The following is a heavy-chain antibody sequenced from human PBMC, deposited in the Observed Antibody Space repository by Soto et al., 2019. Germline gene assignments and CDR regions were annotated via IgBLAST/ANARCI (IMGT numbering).Heavy chain of an antibody. J-gene: IGHJ4*02. Sequence: WASVKVSCKASGYTFTSYGISWVRQAPGQGLEWMGWISAYNGNTNYAQKLQGRVTMTTDTSTSTAYMELRSLRSDDTAVYYCARDSGDILTGYLIDYWGQGTLVTVSS. CDR3: ARDSGDILTGYLIDY. CDR1: GYTFTSYG. CDR2: ISAYNGNT. D-gene: IGHD3-9*01. V-gene: IGHV1-18*01.